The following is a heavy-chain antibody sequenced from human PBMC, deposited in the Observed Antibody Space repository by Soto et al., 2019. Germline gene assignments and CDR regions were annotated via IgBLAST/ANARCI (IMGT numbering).Heavy chain of an antibody. CDR2: INHRGST. J-gene: IGHJ5*02. V-gene: IGHV4-34*01. Sequence: QVQLQQWGAGLLKPSETLSLTCAVYGGSFSGYYWSWIRQPPGKGLEWIGEINHRGSTNYNPSLKSRVIISVDTSKNQFSLKLSSVTAADTAVYYCARGPNGSGRHRNWFDPWGQGTLVTVSS. CDR1: GGSFSGYY. D-gene: IGHD3-10*01. CDR3: ARGPNGSGRHRNWFDP.